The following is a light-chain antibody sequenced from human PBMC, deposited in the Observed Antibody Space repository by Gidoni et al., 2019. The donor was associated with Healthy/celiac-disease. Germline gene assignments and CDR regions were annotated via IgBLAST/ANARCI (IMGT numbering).Light chain of an antibody. CDR2: AAS. CDR3: QQSYSTPQT. J-gene: IGKJ2*01. V-gene: IGKV1-39*01. CDR1: QSISSY. Sequence: DIHLTQSPSSLSESVGDRVTITCRASQSISSYLNWYQQKPGKAPKFLFYAASSLQSGVPSRFSGSGSGTDFTITISSRQPEDFATYYCQQSYSTPQTVGQGTKLEIK.